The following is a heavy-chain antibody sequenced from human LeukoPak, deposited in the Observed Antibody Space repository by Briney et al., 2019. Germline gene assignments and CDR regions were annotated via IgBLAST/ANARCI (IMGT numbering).Heavy chain of an antibody. D-gene: IGHD3-3*01. CDR3: ARAHPTIFGVVIISWFDP. Sequence: SVKVSCKASGGTFSSYAISWVRQAPGQGLEWMGGIIPIFGTANYAQKFQGRVTITTDESTSTAYMELSSLRSEDTAVYYCARAHPTIFGVVIISWFDPWGQGTLVTVSP. CDR1: GGTFSSYA. J-gene: IGHJ5*02. V-gene: IGHV1-69*05. CDR2: IIPIFGTA.